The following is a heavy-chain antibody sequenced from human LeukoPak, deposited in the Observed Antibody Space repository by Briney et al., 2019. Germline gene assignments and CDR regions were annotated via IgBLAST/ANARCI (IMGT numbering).Heavy chain of an antibody. Sequence: ASVKVSCKASGGTFSSYAISWVRQAPGQGLEWMGGIIPIFGTANYAQKFQGRVTITTDESTSTAYMELSSLRSEDTAVYYCASLPGSVVVPAAMALRFRDYWGQGTLVTVSS. J-gene: IGHJ4*02. CDR1: GGTFSSYA. CDR2: IIPIFGTA. V-gene: IGHV1-69*05. D-gene: IGHD2-2*01. CDR3: ASLPGSVVVPAAMALRFRDY.